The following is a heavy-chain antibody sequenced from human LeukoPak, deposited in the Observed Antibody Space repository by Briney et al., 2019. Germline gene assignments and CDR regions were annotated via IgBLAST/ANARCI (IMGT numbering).Heavy chain of an antibody. V-gene: IGHV3-33*01. J-gene: IGHJ4*02. CDR2: IWYDGSNK. D-gene: IGHD6-19*01. Sequence: GGSLRLSCAASGFTLSSYGMHWVRQAPGKGLEWVAVIWYDGSNKYYADSVKGRFTISRDNSKNTLYLQMNSLRAEDTAVYYCARGIAVAGVDYWGQGTLVTVSS. CDR3: ARGIAVAGVDY. CDR1: GFTLSSYG.